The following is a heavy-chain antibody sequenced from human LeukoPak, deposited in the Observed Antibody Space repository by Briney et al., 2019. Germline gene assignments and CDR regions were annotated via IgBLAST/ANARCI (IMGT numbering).Heavy chain of an antibody. CDR2: LYSAGNT. V-gene: IGHV3-66*02. CDR3: ARAREYLAIDY. D-gene: IGHD2/OR15-2a*01. J-gene: IGHJ4*02. CDR1: GFTVSSNY. Sequence: GGSLRLSCAASGFTVSSNYMNWVRQAPGKGLEWVSVLYSAGNTFYADSVKGRFTISRDNSKNTLYLQMNSLRPEDTAVYYCARAREYLAIDYWGRGTLVTVSS.